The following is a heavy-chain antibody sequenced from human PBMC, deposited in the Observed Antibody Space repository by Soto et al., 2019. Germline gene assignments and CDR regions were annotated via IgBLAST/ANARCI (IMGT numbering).Heavy chain of an antibody. CDR1: GGSISSGGYS. V-gene: IGHV4-30-2*01. CDR2: IYHSGST. D-gene: IGHD2-15*01. CDR3: ARGTPRGYCSGGSCPSWFAP. J-gene: IGHJ5*02. Sequence: QLQLQESGSGLVKPSQTLSLTCAVSGGSISSGGYSWSWIRQPPGKGLEWIGYIYHSGSTYYNPSLKSRVTISVDRSKNQFSLKLSSVTAADTAVYYCARGTPRGYCSGGSCPSWFAPWGQGTLVTVSS.